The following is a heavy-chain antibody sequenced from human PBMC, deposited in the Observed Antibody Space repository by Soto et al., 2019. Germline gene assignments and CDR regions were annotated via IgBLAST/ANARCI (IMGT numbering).Heavy chain of an antibody. CDR3: AKEPAFGDCGIGLDH. D-gene: IGHD3-10*01. CDR2: ISHDGNIK. CDR1: GFSFSTYA. Sequence: QVQLVESGGGVVQPGRSLRLSCAASGFSFSTYAMHWVRQAPGKGLEWVAVISHDGNIKRYADFVKGRFIVFRDNSNKKLCLQMESLKVDDTAVYYCAKEPAFGDCGIGLDHWGHGALVTVA. V-gene: IGHV3-30*18. J-gene: IGHJ4*01.